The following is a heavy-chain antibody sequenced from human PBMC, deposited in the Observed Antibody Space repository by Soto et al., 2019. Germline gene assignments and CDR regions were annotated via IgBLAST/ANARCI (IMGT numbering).Heavy chain of an antibody. Sequence: QVQLQQSGPRLVKPSETLSLTCTVSSGPDRSHNWGWIRQPPGRGLEWIGYVYYTGDTDYNPSLRSRVSISADTSTNDISLTLSSVTAADTAVYYCVRQGIDYQHGLVDVWGQGTTVRVSS. V-gene: IGHV4-59*08. CDR2: VYYTGDT. D-gene: IGHD4-17*01. CDR1: SGPDRSHN. J-gene: IGHJ6*02. CDR3: VRQGIDYQHGLVDV.